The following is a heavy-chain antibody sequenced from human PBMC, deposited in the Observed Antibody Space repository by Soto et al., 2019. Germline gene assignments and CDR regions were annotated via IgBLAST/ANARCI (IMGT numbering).Heavy chain of an antibody. D-gene: IGHD4-17*01. J-gene: IGHJ4*02. CDR3: ARDLNWTYARYGDYYFDY. V-gene: IGHV1-2*04. CDR1: GYTFTGYY. Sequence: ASVKVSCKASGYTFTGYYMHWVRQAPGQGLEWMGWINPNSGGTNYAQKFQGWVTMTRDTSISTAYMELSRLRSDDTAVYYCARDLNWTYARYGDYYFDYWGQGTLVTVAS. CDR2: INPNSGGT.